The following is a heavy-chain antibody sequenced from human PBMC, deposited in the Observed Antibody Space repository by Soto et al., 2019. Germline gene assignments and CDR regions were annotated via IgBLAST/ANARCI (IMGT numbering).Heavy chain of an antibody. CDR1: GYTFTSYN. CDR3: ARAAGRFGELSWLDP. V-gene: IGHV1-46*01. Sequence: QVQLVQSGAEVKKPGASVKVSCKASGYTFTSYNIHWVRQAPGQGLEWVGMINPRGFFTTYAQKFRGRVTMTGDTSTSVVYLELTNLRSEETAMYYCARAAGRFGELSWLDPWGQGTLVSVS. CDR2: INPRGFFT. D-gene: IGHD3-10*01. J-gene: IGHJ5*02.